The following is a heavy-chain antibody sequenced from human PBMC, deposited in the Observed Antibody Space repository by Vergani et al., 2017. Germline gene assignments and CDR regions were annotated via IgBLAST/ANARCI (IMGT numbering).Heavy chain of an antibody. Sequence: QVQLQESGPGLVKPSETLSLTCTVSGGSVSSGSYYWSWIRQPPGKGLEWIGYIYYSGSTNYNPSLKSRVTISVDTSKNQFSLKLSSVTAADTAGYYCARIVEQWLYLDTYYYMDVWGKGTTVTVSS. CDR2: IYYSGST. D-gene: IGHD6-19*01. CDR1: GGSVSSGSYY. J-gene: IGHJ6*03. V-gene: IGHV4-61*01. CDR3: ARIVEQWLYLDTYYYMDV.